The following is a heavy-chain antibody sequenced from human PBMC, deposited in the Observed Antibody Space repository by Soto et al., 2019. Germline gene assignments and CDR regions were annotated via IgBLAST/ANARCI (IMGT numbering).Heavy chain of an antibody. J-gene: IGHJ6*02. D-gene: IGHD3-22*01. CDR2: IIPILGIA. Sequence: GASVKVSCKASGGTFSSYTISWVRQAPGQGLEWMGRIIPILGIANYAQKFQGRVTITADKSTSTAYMELSSLRSEDTAVYYCARVGYYDSSGYYLHPFNGMDVWGQGTTVTVSS. CDR3: ARVGYYDSSGYYLHPFNGMDV. V-gene: IGHV1-69*02. CDR1: GGTFSSYT.